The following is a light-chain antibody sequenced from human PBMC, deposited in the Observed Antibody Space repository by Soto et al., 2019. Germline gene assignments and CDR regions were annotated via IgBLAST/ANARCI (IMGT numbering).Light chain of an antibody. V-gene: IGKV3-15*01. Sequence: EIVMTQSPATLSVSPGERATLSCRASQSVSSNLAWYQQKPGQAPRLLIFGASNRATAIPARFTGSGSGTEFTLTISSLQSEDSAVYFCQQYNTWPPLTFGGGTKVDIK. CDR2: GAS. J-gene: IGKJ4*01. CDR1: QSVSSN. CDR3: QQYNTWPPLT.